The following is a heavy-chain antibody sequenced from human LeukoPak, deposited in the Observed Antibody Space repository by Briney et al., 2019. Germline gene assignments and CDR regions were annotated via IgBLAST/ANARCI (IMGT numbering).Heavy chain of an antibody. D-gene: IGHD6-19*01. J-gene: IGHJ4*02. CDR2: ISSNGGST. V-gene: IGHV3-64D*09. Sequence: GGSLRLSCSASGFTFSSYAMYWVRQAPGKGLEYVSGISSNGGSTYYVDSVKGRFTISRDNSKNTLYLQMSSLRAEDTAVYYCVKITSSSGGDYWGQGTLVTVSS. CDR1: GFTFSSYA. CDR3: VKITSSSGGDY.